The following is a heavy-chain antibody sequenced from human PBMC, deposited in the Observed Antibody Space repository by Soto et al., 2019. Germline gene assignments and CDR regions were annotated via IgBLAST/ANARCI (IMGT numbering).Heavy chain of an antibody. D-gene: IGHD1-26*01. CDR3: ARREIQGPIDY. Sequence: QVQLQESGPGLVKPSDTLSLTCAVSGYSISSSNWWGWIRQPPGKGLEWIGYIYYSGTTYYNPSLKXXXTXSVDTSKNQFSLKLTSVTAVDTAVYYCARREIQGPIDYWGQGTLVTVSS. J-gene: IGHJ4*02. CDR1: GYSISSSNW. V-gene: IGHV4-28*01. CDR2: IYYSGTT.